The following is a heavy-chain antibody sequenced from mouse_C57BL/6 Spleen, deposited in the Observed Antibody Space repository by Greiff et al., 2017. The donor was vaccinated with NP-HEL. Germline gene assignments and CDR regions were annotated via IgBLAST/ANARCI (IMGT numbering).Heavy chain of an antibody. CDR3: ANYYYDGGNFDY. CDR2: ISSGSSTI. V-gene: IGHV5-17*01. Sequence: EVQVVESGGGLVKPGGSLKLSCAASGFTFSDYGMHWVRQAPEKGLEWVAYISSGSSTIYYADTVKGRFTISRDNAKNTLFLQMTSLRSETTAMYYCANYYYDGGNFDYWGQGTTLTVSS. J-gene: IGHJ2*01. D-gene: IGHD2-4*01. CDR1: GFTFSDYG.